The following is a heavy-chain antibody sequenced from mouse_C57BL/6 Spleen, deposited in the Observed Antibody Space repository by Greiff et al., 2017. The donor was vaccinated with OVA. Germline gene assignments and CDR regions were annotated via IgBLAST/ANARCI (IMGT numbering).Heavy chain of an antibody. J-gene: IGHJ4*01. CDR3: ARKGERGAMDY. CDR2: ISSGSSTI. Sequence: EVKLVESGGCLVKPGGSLKLSCAASGFTFSDYGMHWVRQAPEKGLEWVAYISSGSSTIYYADTVKGRFTISRDNAKNTLFLQMTSLRSKDTAMYYYARKGERGAMDYWGQGTSVTVSS. V-gene: IGHV5-17*01. CDR1: GFTFSDYG.